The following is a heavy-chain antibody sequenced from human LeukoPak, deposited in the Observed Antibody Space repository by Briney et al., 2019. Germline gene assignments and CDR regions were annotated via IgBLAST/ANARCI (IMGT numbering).Heavy chain of an antibody. Sequence: SGGSLRLSCAASGFTYSNYWMHLVRQAPGKGLVWVSRLNSDGSSTNYADSVKGRFTISRDNSKNTVYLQMNSLRPEDTAVYYCAKAAKLPSITMLRGVRVYSYMDVWGKGTAVTISS. V-gene: IGHV3-74*01. J-gene: IGHJ6*03. D-gene: IGHD3-10*01. CDR3: AKAAKLPSITMLRGVRVYSYMDV. CDR2: LNSDGSST. CDR1: GFTYSNYW.